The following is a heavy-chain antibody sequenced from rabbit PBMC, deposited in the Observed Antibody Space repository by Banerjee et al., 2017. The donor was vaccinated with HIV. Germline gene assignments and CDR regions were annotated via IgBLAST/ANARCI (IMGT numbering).Heavy chain of an antibody. CDR2: IYTSDGRT. D-gene: IGHD8-1*01. CDR1: GIDFSSAYD. V-gene: IGHV1S40*01. Sequence: QSLEESGGDLVKPGASLTLTCKASGIDFSSAYDMCWVRQAPGKGLEWIGCIYTSDGRTYYASWAKGRFTISKTSSTTVTLQMTSLTAADTATYFCSYGITITYYTLWGQGTLVTVS. J-gene: IGHJ3*01. CDR3: SYGITITYYTL.